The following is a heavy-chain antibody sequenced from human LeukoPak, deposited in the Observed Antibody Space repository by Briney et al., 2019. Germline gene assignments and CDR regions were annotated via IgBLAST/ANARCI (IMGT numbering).Heavy chain of an antibody. J-gene: IGHJ4*02. CDR1: GGSISSYY. CDR3: ARGPLAHNNWNHNDRYYYDSSGYFDY. CDR2: IYTSGST. D-gene: IGHD3-22*01. Sequence: SETLSLTCTVSGGSISSYYWSWIRQPPGKGLEWIGYIYTSGSTNYNPSLKSRVTISVDTSKNQFSLKLSSVTAADTAVYYCARGPLAHNNWNHNDRYYYDSSGYFDYWGQGTLVTVSS. V-gene: IGHV4-4*09.